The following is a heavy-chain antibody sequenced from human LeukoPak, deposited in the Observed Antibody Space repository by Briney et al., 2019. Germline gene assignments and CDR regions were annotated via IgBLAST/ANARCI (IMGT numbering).Heavy chain of an antibody. J-gene: IGHJ6*02. Sequence: SETLSLTCTVSGGSISSYYWSWIRQPPGKGLEWIGYIYYSGSTNYNPSLKSRVTISVDTSKNQFSLKLSSVTAADTAVYYCARTIAAAGVYYYYGMDVWGQGTTVTVSS. CDR3: ARTIAAAGVYYYYGMDV. V-gene: IGHV4-59*01. CDR2: IYYSGST. D-gene: IGHD6-13*01. CDR1: GGSISSYY.